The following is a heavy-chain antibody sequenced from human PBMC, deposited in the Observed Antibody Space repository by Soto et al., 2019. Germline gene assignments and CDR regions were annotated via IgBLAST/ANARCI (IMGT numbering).Heavy chain of an antibody. J-gene: IGHJ4*02. CDR1: RFSFSSYE. CDR2: VSLTGDRT. CDR3: ARGGGYCTPTSCAIDS. Sequence: EVQLLESGGGLVQPGGSLRLSCVASRFSFSSYEMSWVRQAAGKGLEWVSRVSLTGDRTNYAGSVKGRFTVSRDNFKNTLYLEMDSLRPEDTAIYYCARGGGYCTPTSCAIDSWGRGTRVTVSS. V-gene: IGHV3-23*01. D-gene: IGHD2-8*01.